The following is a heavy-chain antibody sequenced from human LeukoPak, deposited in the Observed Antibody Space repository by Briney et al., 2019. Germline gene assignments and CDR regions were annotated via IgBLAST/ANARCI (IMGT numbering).Heavy chain of an antibody. D-gene: IGHD6-19*01. CDR1: GYSFANYW. V-gene: IGHV5-51*01. Sequence: GESLQISCKGSGYSFANYWIGWVRQMPGKGLEWMGIIYPGDPDIRYSPSFQGQVIISADKSISTAYLQWSSLKASDTAMYYCARQNSGFDHWGQGTLVTVSS. J-gene: IGHJ4*02. CDR3: ARQNSGFDH. CDR2: IYPGDPDI.